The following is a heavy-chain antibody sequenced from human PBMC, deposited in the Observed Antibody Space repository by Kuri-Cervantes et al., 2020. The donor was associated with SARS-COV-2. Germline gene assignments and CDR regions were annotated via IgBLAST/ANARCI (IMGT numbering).Heavy chain of an antibody. D-gene: IGHD4/OR15-4a*01. J-gene: IGHJ3*02. CDR2: ITPFNGNT. V-gene: IGHV1-45*02. CDR1: GYTFTYRF. Sequence: SVKVSCKDSGYTFTYRFLHWVRQAPGQAPEWMGWITPFNGNTKYAQKFQDRVTITRDRSMNTAYMELSSLRSEDTAMYYCARSGPGAISREDGALDIWGQGTMVTVSS. CDR3: ARSGPGAISREDGALDI.